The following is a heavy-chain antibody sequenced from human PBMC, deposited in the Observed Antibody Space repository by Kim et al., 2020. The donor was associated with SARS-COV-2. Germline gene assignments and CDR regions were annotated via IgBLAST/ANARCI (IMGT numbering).Heavy chain of an antibody. J-gene: IGHJ5*02. Sequence: GSLRLSCAASGFTFSSYWMSWVRQAPGKGLEWVANIKQDGSEKYYVDSVKGRFTISRDNAKNSLYLQMNSLRAEDTAVYYCARDRSSSWYGNWFDPWGQGTLVTVSS. CDR2: IKQDGSEK. V-gene: IGHV3-7*01. CDR3: ARDRSSSWYGNWFDP. D-gene: IGHD6-13*01. CDR1: GFTFSSYW.